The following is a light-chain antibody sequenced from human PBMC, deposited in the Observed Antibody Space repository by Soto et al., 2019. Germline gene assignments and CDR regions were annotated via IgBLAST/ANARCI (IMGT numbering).Light chain of an antibody. CDR1: SSDVGGYDY. Sequence: QPVLTQPASVSGSPGQSITISCTGTSSDVGGYDYVSWYQHHPGKAPKLMIYEVSNRPSGGSNRFSGSKSGNTASLTISGLQAEDEADYYCSSYTSSSTRVFGTGTKVTVL. CDR3: SSYTSSSTRV. V-gene: IGLV2-14*01. J-gene: IGLJ1*01. CDR2: EVS.